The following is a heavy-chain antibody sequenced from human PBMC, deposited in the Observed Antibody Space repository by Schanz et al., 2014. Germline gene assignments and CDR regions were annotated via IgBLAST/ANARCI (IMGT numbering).Heavy chain of an antibody. Sequence: VQLVESGGGVVQPGRSLRLSCAASGFTFRSHGMHWVRQAPGKGLVWVSRINSDDTTKTYADSVKGRFTISRDNGEDTTYLQMNSLRVEDTGVYYCARVRGSGSYSFHYLDLWGQGTMVTVSS. V-gene: IGHV3-74*03. CDR3: ARVRGSGSYSFHYLDL. CDR2: INSDDTTK. CDR1: GFTFRSHG. D-gene: IGHD1-26*01. J-gene: IGHJ3*01.